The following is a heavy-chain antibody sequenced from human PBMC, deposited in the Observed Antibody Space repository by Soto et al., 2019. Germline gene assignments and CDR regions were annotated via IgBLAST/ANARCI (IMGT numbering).Heavy chain of an antibody. CDR3: ARDHNTDDGPYCMDV. Sequence: GGSLRLSCAASGFTFSYYYMSWIRQSPGKGLEWVSYISSSGSTIYYADSVKGRFTISRDNAKNSLYLQMNSLRAEDTAVYYCARDHNTDDGPYCMDVWGQGTTVTVSS. CDR1: GFTFSYYY. J-gene: IGHJ6*02. V-gene: IGHV3-11*01. CDR2: ISSSGSTI. D-gene: IGHD2-8*02.